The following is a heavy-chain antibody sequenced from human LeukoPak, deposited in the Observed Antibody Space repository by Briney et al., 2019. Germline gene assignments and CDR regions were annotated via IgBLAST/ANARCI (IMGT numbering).Heavy chain of an antibody. J-gene: IGHJ4*02. Sequence: ASVKVSCKASGYNFSGHYMRWVRQAPGQGLEWMGWIKPSNGDTEYAQNFQGRVTMTRDTSISTAYMELSSLRSDDTAVYYCASPPLSSAMYYAHWGQGTLVTVSS. CDR1: GYNFSGHY. D-gene: IGHD1-26*01. CDR3: ASPPLSSAMYYAH. V-gene: IGHV1-2*02. CDR2: IKPSNGDT.